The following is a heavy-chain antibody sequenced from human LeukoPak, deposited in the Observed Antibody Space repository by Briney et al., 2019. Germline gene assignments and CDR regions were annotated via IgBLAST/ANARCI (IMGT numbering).Heavy chain of an antibody. CDR3: AKDFYPTYDSSLYLFDY. Sequence: GGSLRLSCTASGFTFGSYSMNWVRQAPGKGLEWVSCISSSSYIYYADSVKGRFTISRDNSKNTLYLQMNSLRAEDTAVYYCAKDFYPTYDSSLYLFDYWGQGTLVTVSS. V-gene: IGHV3-21*04. D-gene: IGHD3-22*01. J-gene: IGHJ4*02. CDR2: ISSSSYI. CDR1: GFTFGSYS.